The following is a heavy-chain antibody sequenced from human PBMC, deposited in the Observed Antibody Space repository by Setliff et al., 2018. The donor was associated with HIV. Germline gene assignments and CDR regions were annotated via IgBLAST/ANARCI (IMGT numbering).Heavy chain of an antibody. CDR2: IFYSGST. Sequence: KASETLSLTCTVSGGSINSGGYYWSWIRQHPGKGLEWIGYIFYSGSTYYNPSLESRLTLSVDTSENQFSLKLSSVTAADTAVYYCARQGAGIQVRYFDWPWDPWTLDFDIWGRGTLVTVSS. J-gene: IGHJ2*01. V-gene: IGHV4-31*03. D-gene: IGHD3-9*01. CDR1: GGSINSGGYY. CDR3: ARQGAGIQVRYFDWPWDPWTLDFDI.